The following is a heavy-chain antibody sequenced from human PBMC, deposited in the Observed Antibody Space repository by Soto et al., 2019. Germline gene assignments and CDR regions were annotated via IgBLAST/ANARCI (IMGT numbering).Heavy chain of an antibody. J-gene: IGHJ4*02. D-gene: IGHD3-16*01. CDR3: ARDPRVASRSYYCDY. CDR1: GLTFQNHA. Sequence: GGSLRLSCTASGLTFQNHAMSWVRQAPGKGLEWVSVVSVNSGITYYADSVRGRFTISRDNSKNTLYLQMNSLRAEDTALYYCARDPRVASRSYYCDYWGQGAPVIVSS. V-gene: IGHV3-23*01. CDR2: VSVNSGIT.